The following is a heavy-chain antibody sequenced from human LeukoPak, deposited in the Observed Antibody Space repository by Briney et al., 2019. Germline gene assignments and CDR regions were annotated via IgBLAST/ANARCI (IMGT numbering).Heavy chain of an antibody. CDR1: GYTFTGYY. Sequence: ASVKVSCKASGYTFTGYYMHWVRQAPGQGLEWMGWVNPNSGGTNYAQKFQGRVTMTRDTSISTAYMELSSLRSEDTAVYYCARERNGHYYDSSGYRDYWGQGTLVTVSS. CDR3: ARERNGHYYDSSGYRDY. CDR2: VNPNSGGT. V-gene: IGHV1-2*02. J-gene: IGHJ4*02. D-gene: IGHD3-22*01.